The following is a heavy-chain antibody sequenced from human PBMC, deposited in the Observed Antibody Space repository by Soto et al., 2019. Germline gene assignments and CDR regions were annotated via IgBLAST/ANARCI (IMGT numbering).Heavy chain of an antibody. CDR1: GGSISSSNW. D-gene: IGHD6-19*01. CDR2: IYHSGST. CDR3: AREAVDLYYFDY. Sequence: TLSLTCAVSGGSISSSNWWSWVRQPPAKGLEWIGEIYHSGSTNYNPSLKSRVAISVDKSKNQFSLKLSSVTAADTAVYYCAREAVDLYYFDYWGQGTLVTVSS. V-gene: IGHV4-4*02. J-gene: IGHJ4*02.